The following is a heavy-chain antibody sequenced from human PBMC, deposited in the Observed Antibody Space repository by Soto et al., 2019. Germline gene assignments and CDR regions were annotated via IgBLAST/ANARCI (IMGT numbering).Heavy chain of an antibody. D-gene: IGHD6-13*01. Sequence: SETLSLTCAVYGGYFSGYYWSWIRQPPGKGPDWTGEINHSGSTNYNPSPKSRVAISVDTSKNQLSLKLSSVTAADTAVYYCARASYSSSWYGLEGYYYGMDVWGQGTTVTVSS. CDR3: ARASYSSSWYGLEGYYYGMDV. CDR2: INHSGST. J-gene: IGHJ6*02. V-gene: IGHV4-34*01. CDR1: GGYFSGYY.